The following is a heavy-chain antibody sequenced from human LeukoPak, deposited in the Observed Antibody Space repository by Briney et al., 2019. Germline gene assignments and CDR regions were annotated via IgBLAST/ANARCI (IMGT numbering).Heavy chain of an antibody. CDR2: ISGSGRST. Sequence: GGSLRLSCAGSGFTPSNCAMSWVRQPPGKGLEAVSAISGSGRSTYYVESVKGRFTISRDNSKNILYLQMNSLRTDDTALYYCARRAMPATRAVQNYFDPWGQGTLVTVSS. CDR3: ARRAMPATRAVQNYFDP. J-gene: IGHJ5*02. CDR1: GFTPSNCA. D-gene: IGHD2-15*01. V-gene: IGHV3-23*01.